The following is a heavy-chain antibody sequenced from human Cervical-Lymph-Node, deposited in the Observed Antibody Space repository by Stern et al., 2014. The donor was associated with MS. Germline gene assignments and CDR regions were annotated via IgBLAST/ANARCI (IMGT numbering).Heavy chain of an antibody. CDR2: INHSGST. CDR3: AGGPTVTTLSDAFDI. V-gene: IGHV4-34*01. Sequence: QVQLQQWGAGLLKPSETLSLTCAVYGGSFSGYYWSWIRQPPGKGLDWIVEINHSGSTNYNPSLKSRVTISVDTSKNQFSLKLSSVTAADTAVYYCAGGPTVTTLSDAFDIWGQGTMVTVSS. CDR1: GGSFSGYY. D-gene: IGHD4-17*01. J-gene: IGHJ3*02.